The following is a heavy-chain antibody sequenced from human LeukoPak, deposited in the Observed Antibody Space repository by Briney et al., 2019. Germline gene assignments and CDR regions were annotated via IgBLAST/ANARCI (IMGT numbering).Heavy chain of an antibody. CDR3: ARDHRGGTIYYSSGMDV. J-gene: IGHJ6*02. CDR2: IYYSGST. Sequence: SETLSLTCTVSGGSVSSGSYYWSWIRQPPGKGLEWIGYIYYSGSTSYNPSLQSRVTISVDTSKNKFSPKLSSVTAADTAVYYCARDHRGGTIYYSSGMDVWGHGTTVTVSS. V-gene: IGHV4-61*01. D-gene: IGHD2-15*01. CDR1: GGSVSSGSYY.